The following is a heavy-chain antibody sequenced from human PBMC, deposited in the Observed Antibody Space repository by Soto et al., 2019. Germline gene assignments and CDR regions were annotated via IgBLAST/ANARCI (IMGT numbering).Heavy chain of an antibody. CDR2: ISDDSSRT. D-gene: IGHD3-16*01. V-gene: IGHV3-23*01. CDR3: VTGGWLDF. Sequence: EVKLLESGGGLVQPGGSLRLSCAASGFSFSTFEMSWVRQAPGRGLEWVSFISDDSSRTYYADAVKGRFTISRDNSKYTLDLQMNSLTAEDTAVYACVTGGWLDFWGQGTLVTVSS. CDR1: GFSFSTFE. J-gene: IGHJ5*01.